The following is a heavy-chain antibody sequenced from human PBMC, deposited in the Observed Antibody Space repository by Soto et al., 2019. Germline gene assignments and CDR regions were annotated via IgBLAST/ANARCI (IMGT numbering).Heavy chain of an antibody. Sequence: GESLKISCKGSGYSFPNYWIGWVRQMPGKGLEWMGIIYPDDSDARYSPSFQGQVTISADKSITTAYLQWSSLKASDTAMYYCARRSHCASYHCAFESWGRGTMVTVSS. D-gene: IGHD5-12*01. J-gene: IGHJ3*02. CDR2: IYPDDSDA. CDR3: ARRSHCASYHCAFES. CDR1: GYSFPNYW. V-gene: IGHV5-51*03.